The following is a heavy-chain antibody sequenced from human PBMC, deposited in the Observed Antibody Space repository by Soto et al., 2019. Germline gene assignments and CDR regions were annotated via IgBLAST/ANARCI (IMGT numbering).Heavy chain of an antibody. V-gene: IGHV1-8*01. D-gene: IGHD2-15*01. CDR1: GYTFTSYD. J-gene: IGHJ6*03. CDR2: MNPNSGNT. Sequence: ASVKVSCKASGYTFTSYDINWVRQATGQGLEWMGWMNPNSGNTGYAQKFQGRVTMTRNTSISTAYMELSSLRSEDTAVYYCASGTCSGGSCYATSLYYYYYYMDVWGKGTTVTVSS. CDR3: ASGTCSGGSCYATSLYYYYYYMDV.